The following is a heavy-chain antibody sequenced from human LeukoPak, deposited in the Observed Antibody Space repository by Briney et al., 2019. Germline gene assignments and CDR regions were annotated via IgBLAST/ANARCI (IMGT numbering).Heavy chain of an antibody. CDR2: INTNTGNP. CDR1: GYTFTSYA. D-gene: IGHD2-21*02. Sequence: ASVKVSCKASGYTFTSYAMNWVRQAPGQGLEWMGWINTNTGNPTYAQGFTGRFVFSLDTSVSTAYLQISSLKAEDTAVHYCARVAEAYCGGDCYLPAYWGQGTLVTVSS. V-gene: IGHV7-4-1*02. CDR3: ARVAEAYCGGDCYLPAY. J-gene: IGHJ4*02.